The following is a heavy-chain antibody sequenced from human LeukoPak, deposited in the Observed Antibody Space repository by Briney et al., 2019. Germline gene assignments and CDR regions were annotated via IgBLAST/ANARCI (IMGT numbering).Heavy chain of an antibody. CDR2: ISSSGSTI. V-gene: IGHV3-11*01. CDR1: GFTFSDYY. J-gene: IGHJ6*02. CDR3: AKAPAPYYYYYGMDV. Sequence: GGSLRLSCAASGFTFSDYYMSWIRQAPGKGLEWVSYISSSGSTIYYADSVKGRFTISRDNSDNTVYLQMNSLRAEDTAIYYCAKAPAPYYYYYGMDVWGQGTAVTVSS.